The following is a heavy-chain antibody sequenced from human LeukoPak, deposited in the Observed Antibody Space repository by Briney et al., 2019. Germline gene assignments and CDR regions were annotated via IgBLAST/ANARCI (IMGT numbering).Heavy chain of an antibody. J-gene: IGHJ4*02. CDR2: IYYSGST. CDR3: ARRGTYCSGGSCSDY. Sequence: PSETLSLTCAVYGGSFSGYYWSWIRQPPGKGLEWIGSIYYSGSTYYNPSLKSRVTISVDTSKNQFSLKLSSVTAADTAVYYCARRGTYCSGGSCSDYWGQGTLVTVSS. D-gene: IGHD2-15*01. CDR1: GGSFSGYY. V-gene: IGHV4-34*01.